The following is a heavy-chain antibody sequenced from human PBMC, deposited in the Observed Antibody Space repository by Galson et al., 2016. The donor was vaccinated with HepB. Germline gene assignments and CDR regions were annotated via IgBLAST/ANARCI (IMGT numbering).Heavy chain of an antibody. CDR2: VSTSVSATTM. D-gene: IGHD1-26*01. Sequence: SLRLSCAASGFTFSSYEMNWVRQAPGKGLEWVSYVSTSVSATTMFYADSVKGRFTISRDNAKNTLYLQMNSLRAEDTAVYYCARDSSSQWELTHWGQGTLVTVPS. J-gene: IGHJ4*02. CDR1: GFTFSSYE. CDR3: ARDSSSQWELTH. V-gene: IGHV3-48*03.